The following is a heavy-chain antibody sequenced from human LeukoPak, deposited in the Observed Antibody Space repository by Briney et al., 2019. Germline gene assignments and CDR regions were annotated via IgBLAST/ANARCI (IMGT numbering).Heavy chain of an antibody. CDR1: GYTFTGYY. V-gene: IGHV1-2*04. CDR2: INPNSGGT. J-gene: IGHJ1*01. CDR3: ARWGDYYDSSLYFQH. Sequence: GASVKVSCKASGYTFTGYYMHWVRQAPGQGLEWMGWINPNSGGTNYAQKIQGWVTMTRDTSISTAYMELSRLRSDDTAVYYCARWGDYYDSSLYFQHWGQGTLVTVSS. D-gene: IGHD3-22*01.